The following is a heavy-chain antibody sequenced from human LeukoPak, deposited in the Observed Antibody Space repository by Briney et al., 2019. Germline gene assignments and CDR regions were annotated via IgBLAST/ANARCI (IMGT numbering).Heavy chain of an antibody. CDR3: ASGYSYGPNDY. V-gene: IGHV4-30-2*01. CDR1: GGSISSGGYS. D-gene: IGHD5-18*01. J-gene: IGHJ4*02. CDR2: IYHSGST. Sequence: SETLSLTCAVSGGSISSGGYSWSWIRQPPGKGLEWIGYIYHSGSTYYNPSLKSRVTISVDRSKNQFSLKLSSVTAADTAVYYCASGYSYGPNDYWGQGTLVTVSS.